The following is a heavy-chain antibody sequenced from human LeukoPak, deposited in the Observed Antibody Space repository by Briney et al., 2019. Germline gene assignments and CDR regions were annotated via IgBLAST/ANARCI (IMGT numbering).Heavy chain of an antibody. CDR1: GFTFGGYG. D-gene: IGHD1-14*01. Sequence: PGRSLRLSCAGSGFTFGGYGMHWLRQTPGKGLEWVAVIAYDGSRAFYADSVKGRFTISRDNSKNTMSVQMDDLRAEDTAVYYCTRYNNDHFDYWGQGTLVTLSS. V-gene: IGHV3-33*01. CDR3: TRYNNDHFDY. J-gene: IGHJ4*02. CDR2: IAYDGSRA.